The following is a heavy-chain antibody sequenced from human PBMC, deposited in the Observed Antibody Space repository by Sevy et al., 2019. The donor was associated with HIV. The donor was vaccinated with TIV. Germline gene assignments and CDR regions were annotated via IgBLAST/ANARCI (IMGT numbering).Heavy chain of an antibody. J-gene: IGHJ4*02. CDR3: ARDEDCSGGSCYFKSFDY. V-gene: IGHV3-30*04. D-gene: IGHD2-15*01. Sequence: GGSLRLSCAASGLTFSNSIIHWVRRAPGKGLEWVSGMSFDGSKYYADSVKGRFTISRDDSRSTVYLQMSSLRAEDTAVYYCARDEDCSGGSCYFKSFDYWGQGTLVTVSS. CDR1: GLTFSNSI. CDR2: MSFDGSK.